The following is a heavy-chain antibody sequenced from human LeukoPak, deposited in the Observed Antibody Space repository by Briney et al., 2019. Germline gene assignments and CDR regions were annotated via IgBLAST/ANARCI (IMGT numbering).Heavy chain of an antibody. CDR1: GGTFSSYA. V-gene: IGHV1-69*06. D-gene: IGHD3-10*01. CDR3: AKETSITMVRGVIITTAPFDY. J-gene: IGHJ4*02. Sequence: GASVKVSCKASGGTFSSYAISWVRQAPGQGLEWMGGIIPIFGTANYAQKFQGRVTITADKSTSTAYMELSSLRSEDTAVYYCAKETSITMVRGVIITTAPFDYWGQGTLVTVSS. CDR2: IIPIFGTA.